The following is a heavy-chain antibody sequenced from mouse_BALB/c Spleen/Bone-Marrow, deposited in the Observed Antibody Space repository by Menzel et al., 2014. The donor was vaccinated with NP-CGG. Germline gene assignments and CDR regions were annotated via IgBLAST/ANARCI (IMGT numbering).Heavy chain of an antibody. J-gene: IGHJ3*01. Sequence: VQLQQSGPELVKPGALVKISCKASGYTFTSYDINWVKQGPGQGLEWIGWIYPGDGSTKYNEKFKGKATLTADKSSSTVYMQLSSLTSENSAVYFCARSGDSSGYGFAYWGQGTLVTVSA. CDR3: ARSGDSSGYGFAY. V-gene: IGHV1S56*01. CDR1: GYTFTSYD. D-gene: IGHD3-2*01. CDR2: IYPGDGST.